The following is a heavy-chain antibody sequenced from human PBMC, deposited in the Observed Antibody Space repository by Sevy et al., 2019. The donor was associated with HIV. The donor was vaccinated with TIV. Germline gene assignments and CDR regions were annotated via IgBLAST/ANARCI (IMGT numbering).Heavy chain of an antibody. CDR2: ITPDSGDR. Sequence: ASVKVSCKASGYIFGIYDISWVRQAPGQGLEWMGWITPDSGDRNYAQKLQGRVTMTTDTSMSTSYMELRSLTSDDAGVYYCARGRAPYNGRYYFDSWGQGTLVTVSS. V-gene: IGHV1-18*01. CDR1: GYIFGIYD. CDR3: ARGRAPYNGRYYFDS. J-gene: IGHJ4*02. D-gene: IGHD1-26*01.